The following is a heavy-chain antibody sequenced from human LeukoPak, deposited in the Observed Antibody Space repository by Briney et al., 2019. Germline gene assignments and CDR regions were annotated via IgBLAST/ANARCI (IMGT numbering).Heavy chain of an antibody. CDR2: IYYSGST. CDR3: ARHRCSGGSCLNWFDP. Sequence: PSETLSLTCTVSGGSISSSRYYWGWIRQPPGKGLEWIGSIYYSGSTYYNPSLKSRVTISVDTSKNQFSLKLSSVTAADTAVYYCARHRCSGGSCLNWFDPWGQGTLVTVSS. CDR1: GGSISSSRYY. D-gene: IGHD2-15*01. V-gene: IGHV4-39*01. J-gene: IGHJ5*02.